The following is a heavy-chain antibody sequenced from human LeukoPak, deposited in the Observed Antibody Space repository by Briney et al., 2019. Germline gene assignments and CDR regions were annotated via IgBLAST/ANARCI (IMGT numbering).Heavy chain of an antibody. V-gene: IGHV1-8*03. CDR3: ARGPRVILRWFARHNWFDH. D-gene: IGHD4-23*01. J-gene: IGHJ5*02. CDR2: RNPNSGNT. CDR1: GYTFTSYD. Sequence: ASVKVSCKASGYTFTSYDINWVRQATGQGMEWMGLRNPNSGNTGYAQKFQGRVTITRNTSISTAYMELSSLRPEDTAVYYCARGPRVILRWFARHNWFDHWGQGTLVTVSS.